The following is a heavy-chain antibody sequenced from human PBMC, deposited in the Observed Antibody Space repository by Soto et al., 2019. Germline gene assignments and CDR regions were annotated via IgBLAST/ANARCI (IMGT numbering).Heavy chain of an antibody. CDR3: TSTYYDFVWGTYRHVDFDY. D-gene: IGHD3-16*02. V-gene: IGHV3-15*01. CDR1: GFTFSSYG. J-gene: IGHJ4*02. CDR2: VKSKADGGTP. Sequence: GGSLRLSCAASGFTFSSYGMHWVRQAPGKGLEWVGRVKSKADGGTPAYGAPVKGRFTISRDDSKNTLYLQMNHLQSEDTAVYYCTSTYYDFVWGTYRHVDFDYWGQGALVTVSS.